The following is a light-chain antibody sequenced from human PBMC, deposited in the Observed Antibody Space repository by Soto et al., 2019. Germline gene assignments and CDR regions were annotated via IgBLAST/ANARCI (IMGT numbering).Light chain of an antibody. J-gene: IGKJ4*01. CDR1: QTIDRA. CDR3: QQSYSTPT. CDR2: AAS. Sequence: DIQMTQSPSSLSASVGDRVTITCRASQTIDRALNWYQQKPGKAPKLLIYAASILQGGVPSRFSGSGSGTDFILTISSLQPEDFATYFCQQSYSTPTFGGGTKVEIK. V-gene: IGKV1-39*01.